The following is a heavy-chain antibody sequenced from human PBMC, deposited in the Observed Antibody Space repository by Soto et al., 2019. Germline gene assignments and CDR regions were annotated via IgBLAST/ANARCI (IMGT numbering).Heavy chain of an antibody. V-gene: IGHV4-30-2*01. CDR2: IYHSGST. J-gene: IGHJ5*02. CDR3: ARKVWFGKLSPWFDP. CDR1: GGSISSGGYS. D-gene: IGHD3-10*01. Sequence: SSETLSLTCAVSGGSISSGGYSWSWIRQPPGKGLEWIGYIYHSGSTYYNPSLKSRVTISVDRSKNQFSLKLSSVTAADTAVYYCARKVWFGKLSPWFDPWGQGTLVTVSS.